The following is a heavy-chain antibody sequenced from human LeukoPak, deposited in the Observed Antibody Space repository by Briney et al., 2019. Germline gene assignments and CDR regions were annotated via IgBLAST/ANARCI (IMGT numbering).Heavy chain of an antibody. V-gene: IGHV7-4-1*02. Sequence: ASEKVSCKASGYTFTSYAMNWVRQAPGQGLEWVGWINTNTGNPTYAQGFTGRFVFSLDTSVSTAYLQISSLKVEDIAVYYCARGVPYYDILTGYPLSLLYYFDYWGQGTLVTVSS. D-gene: IGHD3-9*01. CDR3: ARGVPYYDILTGYPLSLLYYFDY. CDR1: GYTFTSYA. CDR2: INTNTGNP. J-gene: IGHJ4*02.